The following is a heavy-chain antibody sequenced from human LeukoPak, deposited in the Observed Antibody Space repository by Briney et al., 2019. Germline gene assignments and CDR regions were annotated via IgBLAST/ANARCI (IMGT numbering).Heavy chain of an antibody. CDR2: ISSSSSYI. CDR3: ASDRQWLVRGENY. Sequence: GGSLRLSCAASGFTFSSYSMNWVRQAPGKGLEWVSSISSSSSYIYYADSVKGRLTISRDNAKNSLYLQMNSLRAEGTAVYYCASDRQWLVRGENYWGQGTLVTVSS. CDR1: GFTFSSYS. J-gene: IGHJ4*02. D-gene: IGHD6-19*01. V-gene: IGHV3-21*01.